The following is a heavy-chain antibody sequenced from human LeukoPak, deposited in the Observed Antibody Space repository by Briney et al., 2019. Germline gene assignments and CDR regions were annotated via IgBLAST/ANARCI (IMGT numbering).Heavy chain of an antibody. D-gene: IGHD3-22*01. CDR1: GGSFSGYY. CDR2: INHSGST. V-gene: IGHV4-34*01. J-gene: IGHJ4*02. Sequence: PSKTLSLTCAVYGGSFSGYYWSWIRQPPGKGLEWIGEINHSGSTNYNPSLKSRVTISVDTSKNQFSLKLSSVTAADTAVYYCARGGGGYYVDFDYWGQGTLVTVSS. CDR3: ARGGGGYYVDFDY.